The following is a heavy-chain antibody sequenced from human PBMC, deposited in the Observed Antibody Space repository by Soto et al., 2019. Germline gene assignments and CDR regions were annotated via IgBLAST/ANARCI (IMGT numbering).Heavy chain of an antibody. D-gene: IGHD3-10*01. CDR3: ARSFGSYAIDQ. CDR2: IRHDVLS. Sequence: QMQLQESGPGLVKPSETLSLTCTVSGASVSSRDFWSWVRLPPGKGLEWIGEIRHDVLSNSNPFLKSRLAMAVDKSKNAVSLSLRSVTAADTATYYCARSFGSYAIDQWGQGTLVTVSS. V-gene: IGHV4-4*02. J-gene: IGHJ4*02. CDR1: GASVSSRDF.